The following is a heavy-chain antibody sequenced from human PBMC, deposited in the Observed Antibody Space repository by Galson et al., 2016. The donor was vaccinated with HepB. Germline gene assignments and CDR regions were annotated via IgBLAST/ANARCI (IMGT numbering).Heavy chain of an antibody. CDR1: GFTFSSYA. V-gene: IGHV3-23*01. CDR3: AKFWNGYIDY. Sequence: SLRLSCAASGFTFSSYAMSWVRQALGKGLEWVSAISGSGSGSYSADSVKGRFTISRDNSKNTLYLQLNSLRAEDTAVYYCAKFWNGYIDYWGQGTLVTVSS. D-gene: IGHD3-3*01. CDR2: ISGSGSGS. J-gene: IGHJ4*02.